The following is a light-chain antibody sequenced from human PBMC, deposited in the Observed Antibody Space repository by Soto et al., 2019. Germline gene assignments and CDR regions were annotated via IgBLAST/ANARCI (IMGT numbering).Light chain of an antibody. V-gene: IGKV1-33*01. CDR3: QQYDNLPIT. CDR1: QDINNY. J-gene: IGKJ5*01. Sequence: DIQMTQSPSSLSASVGDRVTITCQASQDINNYLNWYQQKPGKAPKLLIYDASNLETGVPSRFSGSGSGTDFTFNISSLQPEDIATYYCQQYDNLPITFGQGTRLEIK. CDR2: DAS.